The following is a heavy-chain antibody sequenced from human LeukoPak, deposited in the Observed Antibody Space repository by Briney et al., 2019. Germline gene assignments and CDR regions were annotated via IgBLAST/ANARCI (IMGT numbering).Heavy chain of an antibody. CDR1: GGSISSSSYY. V-gene: IGHV4-39*01. Sequence: SETLSLTCTVSGGSISSSSYYWGWIRQPPGKGLEWIGSIYYSGSTCYNPSLKSRVTISVDTSKNQFSLKLSSVTAADTAVYYCARGKGDSQPYYFDYWGQGTLVTVSS. CDR2: IYYSGST. D-gene: IGHD2-21*02. CDR3: ARGKGDSQPYYFDY. J-gene: IGHJ4*02.